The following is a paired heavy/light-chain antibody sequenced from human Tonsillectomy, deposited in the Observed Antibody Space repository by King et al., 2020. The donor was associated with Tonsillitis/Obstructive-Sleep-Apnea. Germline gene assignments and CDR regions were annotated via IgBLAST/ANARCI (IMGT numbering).Light chain of an antibody. V-gene: IGKV1-39*01. J-gene: IGKJ1*01. CDR2: ATS. Sequence: DIQMTQSPSSLSASVGDRVTITCRASQSISSSLNWYQQKPGKAPKVLIYATSNLRSGVPSRFSGSGSGTDFTLTISSLQPEDFATYYCQQSYGTPPWTFGQGTKVEMK. CDR3: QQSYGTPPWT. CDR1: QSISSS.
Heavy chain of an antibody. CDR1: GGSVSSGSSY. D-gene: IGHD2-2*02. V-gene: IGHV4-61*01. CDR3: ARADRDCGPTSCYKRGIWFDP. CDR2: IYYSGTT. Sequence: QVQLQESGPGLVKPSETLSLTCTVSGGSVSSGSSYWSWIRQSPGRGLEWIGYIYYSGTTYYNPSLKSRVTISIDTSKDQFSLRLTSVTAADTAVYYCARADRDCGPTSCYKRGIWFDPWGPGTLVTVSS. J-gene: IGHJ5*02.